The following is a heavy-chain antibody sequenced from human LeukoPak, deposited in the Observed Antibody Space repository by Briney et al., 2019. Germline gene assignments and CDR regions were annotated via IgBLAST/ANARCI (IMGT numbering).Heavy chain of an antibody. J-gene: IGHJ4*02. Sequence: GGSLRLSCAASGFTFTNYAMHWVRQAPGKGLEYVSTISFNGSYTFYGNSVKGRFTISRDNAKNSLYLQMNSLRAEDTAVYYCARDPYSRKPRFDYWGQGTLVTVSS. CDR3: ARDPYSRKPRFDY. CDR2: ISFNGSYT. V-gene: IGHV3-64*01. D-gene: IGHD6-13*01. CDR1: GFTFTNYA.